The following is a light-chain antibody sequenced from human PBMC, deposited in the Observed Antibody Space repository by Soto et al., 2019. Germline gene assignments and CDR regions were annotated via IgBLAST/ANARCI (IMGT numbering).Light chain of an antibody. CDR3: SSYTTTSTQV. CDR1: SSDIGHYNY. Sequence: QSVLTQPSSLSVSPGQSITISFTGTSSDIGHYNYVSWYQQHPGKVPKLIISEVRNRPSGVSDRFSGSKSGNSASLTISGLQTEDEADYYCSSYTTTSTQVFGSGTKVTVL. CDR2: EVR. J-gene: IGLJ1*01. V-gene: IGLV2-14*01.